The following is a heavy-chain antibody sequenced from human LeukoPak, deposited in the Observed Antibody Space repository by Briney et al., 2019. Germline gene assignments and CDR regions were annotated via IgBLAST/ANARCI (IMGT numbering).Heavy chain of an antibody. J-gene: IGHJ4*02. V-gene: IGHV3-48*01. CDR3: ARDSMVYCSGGSCYMLDY. CDR1: GFTFSSYS. D-gene: IGHD2-15*01. Sequence: GGSLRLSCAASGFTFSSYSMNWVRQAPGKGLEWVSYISSSSSTIYYADSVKGRFTISRDNAKNSLYLQMNSLRAEDTAVYYCARDSMVYCSGGSCYMLDYWGQGTLVTVSS. CDR2: ISSSSSTI.